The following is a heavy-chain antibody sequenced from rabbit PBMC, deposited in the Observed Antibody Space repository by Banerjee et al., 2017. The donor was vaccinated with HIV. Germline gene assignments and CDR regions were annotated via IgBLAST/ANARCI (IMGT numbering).Heavy chain of an antibody. CDR1: GFSFSSSYW. CDR3: ARDPGGGGYVL. J-gene: IGHJ4*01. Sequence: QSLEESGGDLVKPGASLTLTCTASGFSFSSSYWMCWVRQAPGKGLEWIACIDGGSGGFTYYASWAKGRFTGSKTSSTTVTLQMTSLTAADTATYFCARDPGGGGYVLWGPGTLVTVS. D-gene: IGHD1-1*01. CDR2: IDGGSGGFT. V-gene: IGHV1S40*01.